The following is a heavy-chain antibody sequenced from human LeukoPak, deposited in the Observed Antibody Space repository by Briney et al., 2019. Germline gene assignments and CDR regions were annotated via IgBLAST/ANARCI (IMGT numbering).Heavy chain of an antibody. CDR3: AKRPSDYGDYVRYFDY. D-gene: IGHD4-17*01. J-gene: IGHJ4*02. V-gene: IGHV3-30*18. Sequence: GGSLRLSWAASGFSFISYGMHWVRQAPGKGLEWVGVISDDGRRKDYADSVKGRFTISRDNSKDTLYLQMNSLRAEDTAVYYCAKRPSDYGDYVRYFDYWGQGTLVNVSS. CDR2: ISDDGRRK. CDR1: GFSFISYG.